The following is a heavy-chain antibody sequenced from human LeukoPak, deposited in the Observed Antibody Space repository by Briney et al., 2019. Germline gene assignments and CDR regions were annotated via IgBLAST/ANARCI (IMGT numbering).Heavy chain of an antibody. CDR1: GFSISFHE. CDR2: ISSSGSAT. D-gene: IGHD2-15*01. CDR3: ARGGYCSGGTCYWFNAFDI. Sequence: PGGSLRLSCVVSGFSISFHEVNWVRQAPGKGLERVSYISSSGSATYYADSVKGRFTISRDSAKSSLYLQMNSLRAEDTAVYYCARGGYCSGGTCYWFNAFDIWGQGTMVTVSS. J-gene: IGHJ3*02. V-gene: IGHV3-48*03.